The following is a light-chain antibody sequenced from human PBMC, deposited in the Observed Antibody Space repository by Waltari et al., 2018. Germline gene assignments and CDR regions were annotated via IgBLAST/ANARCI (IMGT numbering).Light chain of an antibody. Sequence: QSALTQPPSASGSPGQSVTISCTGTSSDVGGYNYVSWYQQHPGKAPKRMIYEVRKRPSGVPGRFSGSKSGNTASLTVSGLHAEDEADYYCSSYAGGSLFVFGDGTKVTVL. CDR3: SSYAGGSLFV. CDR2: EVR. V-gene: IGLV2-8*01. CDR1: SSDVGGYNY. J-gene: IGLJ1*01.